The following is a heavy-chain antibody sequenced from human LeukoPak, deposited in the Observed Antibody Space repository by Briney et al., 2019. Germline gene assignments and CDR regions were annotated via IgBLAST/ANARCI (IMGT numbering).Heavy chain of an antibody. CDR2: INPSGGST. Sequence: ASVKVSCKASGYTFASYYMNWVRQAPGQGLEWMGIINPSGGSTSYAQKFQGRVTMTRDTSKNQFSLKLSSVTAADTAVYYCASNDLDYWGQGTLVTVSS. CDR1: GYTFASYY. J-gene: IGHJ4*02. V-gene: IGHV1-46*01. CDR3: ASNDLDY. D-gene: IGHD1-1*01.